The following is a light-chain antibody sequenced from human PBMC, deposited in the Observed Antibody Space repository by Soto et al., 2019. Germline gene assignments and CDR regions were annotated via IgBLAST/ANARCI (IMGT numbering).Light chain of an antibody. V-gene: IGKV1-9*01. CDR1: QDVSRF. J-gene: IGKJ3*01. Sequence: DIQLTQSPSFLSASVGDRVTISCRASQDVSRFLAWYQQKPGKAPNLLIYAASTLQSGVPSRFSGSGSGTEFTLTISSLQPADFATYYCQQLNSYVFTFGPGTKVAIK. CDR2: AAS. CDR3: QQLNSYVFT.